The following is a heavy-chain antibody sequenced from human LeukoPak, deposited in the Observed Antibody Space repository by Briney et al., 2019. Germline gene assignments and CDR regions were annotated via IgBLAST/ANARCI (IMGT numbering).Heavy chain of an antibody. CDR3: ARDKFWSGYLYYFDY. J-gene: IGHJ4*02. CDR2: INHSGST. V-gene: IGHV4-34*01. Sequence: SETLSLTCAVYGGSFSGYYWSWIRQPPGKGLEWIGEINHSGSTNYNPSLKSRVTISVDTSKNQFSLKLSSVTAADTAVYYCARDKFWSGYLYYFDYWGRGTLVTVSS. D-gene: IGHD3-3*01. CDR1: GGSFSGYY.